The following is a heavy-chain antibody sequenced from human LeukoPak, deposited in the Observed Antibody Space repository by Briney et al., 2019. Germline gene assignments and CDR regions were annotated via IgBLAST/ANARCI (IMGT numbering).Heavy chain of an antibody. V-gene: IGHV4-34*01. CDR3: ARGGSGTTVDLFQI. J-gene: IGHJ3*02. Sequence: SETLSLTCTVSGGSISSYYWSWIRQPPGKGLEWIGEINHSGSTNYNPSLKSRVTISVDTSKNQFSLQLNSVTPDDTAVYYCARGGSGTTVDLFQIWGQGTMVTVSS. CDR1: GGSISSYY. D-gene: IGHD4-23*01. CDR2: INHSGST.